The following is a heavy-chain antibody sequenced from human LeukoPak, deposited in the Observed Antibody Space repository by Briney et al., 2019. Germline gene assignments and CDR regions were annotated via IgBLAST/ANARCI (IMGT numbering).Heavy chain of an antibody. V-gene: IGHV1-3*01. CDR3: ARGELLWDP. D-gene: IGHD3-10*01. Sequence: SVKVSCKASGYFFTSYTIHWVRQAPGQRLEWMGWINAGNGNTKYSQKFQDRVTITRDTSASTAYMELSSLRSEDTAVYYCARGELLWDPWGQGTLVTVSS. CDR2: INAGNGNT. J-gene: IGHJ5*02. CDR1: GYFFTSYT.